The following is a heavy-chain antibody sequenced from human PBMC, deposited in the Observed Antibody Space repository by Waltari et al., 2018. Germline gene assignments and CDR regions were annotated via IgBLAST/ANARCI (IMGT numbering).Heavy chain of an antibody. V-gene: IGHV4-4*07. D-gene: IGHD2-15*01. Sequence: QVQLQESGPGLVKPSETLSLTCTVSGGSISSYYWSWIRQPAGKGLEWIGRIYTSGSTNYNPSLKSRVTMSVDTSKNQFSLKLSSVTAADTAVYYCARDAGLGYCLTRHCWYFDLWGRGTLVTVSS. J-gene: IGHJ2*01. CDR3: ARDAGLGYCLTRHCWYFDL. CDR1: GGSISSYY. CDR2: IYTSGST.